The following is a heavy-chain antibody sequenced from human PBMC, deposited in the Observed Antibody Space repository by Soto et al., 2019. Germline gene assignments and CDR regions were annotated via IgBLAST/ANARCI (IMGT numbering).Heavy chain of an antibody. Sequence: GESLKISCKGSGYTFTNYWIAWVRQMPGKGLEWMGLIYAGGSDTKYSPSFQGQVTVSVDKSMNTLYLHMNSLRDEDAAVYYCAKGSNYYYYNHMDVWGQGTTVTVSS. J-gene: IGHJ6*02. V-gene: IGHV5-51*01. CDR3: AKGSNYYYYNHMDV. D-gene: IGHD3-10*01. CDR1: GYTFTNYW. CDR2: IYAGGSDT.